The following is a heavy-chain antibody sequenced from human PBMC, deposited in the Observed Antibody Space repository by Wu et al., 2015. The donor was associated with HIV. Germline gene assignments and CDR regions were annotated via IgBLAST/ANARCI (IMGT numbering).Heavy chain of an antibody. CDR3: ARGSKYSSDWARLDD. D-gene: IGHD6-19*01. V-gene: IGHV1-69*05. CDR2: LIPMFGTT. CDR1: GFAFINYY. J-gene: IGHJ4*02. Sequence: VQLVQSGADVKAPGTSMKVSCRISGFAFINYYISWVQQAPGKGLKWMGGLIPMFGTTHYAEKFQGRFTITTDESTSTGYMDLSSLGFEDTAIYYCARGSKYSSDWARLDDWGQGTPVTVSS.